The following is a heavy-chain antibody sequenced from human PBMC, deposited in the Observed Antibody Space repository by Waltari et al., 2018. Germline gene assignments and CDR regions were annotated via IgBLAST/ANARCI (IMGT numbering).Heavy chain of an antibody. D-gene: IGHD1-26*01. CDR2: FYTSGRT. J-gene: IGHJ3*02. V-gene: IGHV4-61*02. CDR1: GGSISSGSYY. Sequence: QVQLQESGPGLVKPSQTLSLTCTVSGGSISSGSYYWSWIRQPAGKGLEWIGRFYTSGRTNYNPPLKSRVTISVDTSKNQFALKLSSVTAADTAVYYCARVGGYRRGAFDIWGQGTMVTVSS. CDR3: ARVGGYRRGAFDI.